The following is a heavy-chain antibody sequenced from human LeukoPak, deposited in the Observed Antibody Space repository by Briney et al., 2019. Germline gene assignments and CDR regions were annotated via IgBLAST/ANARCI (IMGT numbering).Heavy chain of an antibody. CDR3: ARGVEPLAANTLAY. J-gene: IGHJ4*02. CDR2: LYSDGNT. V-gene: IGHV3-53*01. D-gene: IGHD1-14*01. CDR1: GFLFSSYS. Sequence: PGGSLRLSCAASGFLFSSYSMNWVRQAPGKGLEWVSVLYSDGNTKYADSVQGRFTISRDNSKNTLYLEMNSPSPDDTAVYYCARGVEPLAANTLAYWGQGTLVTVSS.